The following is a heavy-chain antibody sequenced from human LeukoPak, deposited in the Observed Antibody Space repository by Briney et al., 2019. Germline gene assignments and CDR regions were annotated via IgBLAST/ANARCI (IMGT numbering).Heavy chain of an antibody. J-gene: IGHJ3*02. D-gene: IGHD1-26*01. CDR1: GGSISSSNW. Sequence: SETLSLTCAVSGGSISSSNWWSWVRQPPGKGLEWIGEINHSGSTNYNPSLKSRVTISVDTSKNQFSLKLSSVTAADTAVYYCARGKYSGSYSGLRRAFDIWGQGTMVTVSS. V-gene: IGHV4-4*02. CDR2: INHSGST. CDR3: ARGKYSGSYSGLRRAFDI.